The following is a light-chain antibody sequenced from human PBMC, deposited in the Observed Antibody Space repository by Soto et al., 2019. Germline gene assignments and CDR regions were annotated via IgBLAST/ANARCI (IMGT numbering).Light chain of an antibody. CDR3: QQYHSYWT. CDR2: DAS. CDR1: QSISSW. Sequence: DIQMTQSPSTLSASVGDRVSITCRASQSISSWLAWYQQKQGKAPKLLIYDASSLESGVPQRFSGSGSGTEFTLTISSLQTDDFSTYYCQQYHSYWTFGQGTKVDIK. V-gene: IGKV1-5*01. J-gene: IGKJ1*01.